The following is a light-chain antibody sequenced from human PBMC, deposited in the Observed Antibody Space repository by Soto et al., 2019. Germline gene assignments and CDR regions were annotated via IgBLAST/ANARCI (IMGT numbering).Light chain of an antibody. V-gene: IGKV3-20*01. J-gene: IGKJ2*01. CDR2: GAS. CDR3: QQYGSSPRYT. CDR1: QSVSSSY. Sequence: EIVLTQSPGTLSLSPGERATLSCRASQSVSSSYLAWYQQKPGQAPRLLIYGASSRATGIPDRFSGSGSGTDFTLTISSREPEDYAVYYCQQYGSSPRYTFGQGTKLEIK.